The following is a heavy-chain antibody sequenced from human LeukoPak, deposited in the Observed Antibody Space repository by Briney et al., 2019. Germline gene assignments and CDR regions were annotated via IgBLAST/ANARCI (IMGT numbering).Heavy chain of an antibody. CDR1: GYTFTGYY. Sequence: ASVKVSCTASGYTFTGYYMHWVRQAPGQGLEWMGWINPNSGGTNYAQKFQGRVTMTRDTSISTAYMELSRLRSDDTAVYYCARPDFWSGYIDYWGQGTLVIVSS. V-gene: IGHV1-2*02. CDR2: INPNSGGT. D-gene: IGHD3-3*01. J-gene: IGHJ4*02. CDR3: ARPDFWSGYIDY.